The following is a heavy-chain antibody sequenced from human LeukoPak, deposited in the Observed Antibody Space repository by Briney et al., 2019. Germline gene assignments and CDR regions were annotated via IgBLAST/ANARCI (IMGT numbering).Heavy chain of an antibody. Sequence: GGSLRLSCAASGFTFSTYAMSWVRQAPGKGLEWVSTLGGGGVDTYYADSVKGRFTISRDNSKNTLYLQMNSLRAEDTAVYYCAKDRGQIYYNYDMDVWGKGTTVTVSS. V-gene: IGHV3-23*01. CDR2: LGGGGVDT. J-gene: IGHJ6*04. CDR3: AKDRGQIYYNYDMDV. D-gene: IGHD3-10*01. CDR1: GFTFSTYA.